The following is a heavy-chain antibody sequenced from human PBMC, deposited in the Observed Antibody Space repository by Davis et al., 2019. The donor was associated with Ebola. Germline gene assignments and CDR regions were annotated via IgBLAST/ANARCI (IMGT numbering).Heavy chain of an antibody. J-gene: IGHJ3*01. V-gene: IGHV3-30*03. CDR3: ATELYSDIAFDV. CDR1: GFTVRNTY. CDR2: ISYDGSNE. Sequence: GESLKISCDASGFTVRNTYMNWVRQAPGKGLEWVAVISYDGSNEYYADSVKGRFTISRDNSKNTLYLEMNSLRAEDTAVYFCATELYSDIAFDVWGQGTLVTVSS. D-gene: IGHD3-3*01.